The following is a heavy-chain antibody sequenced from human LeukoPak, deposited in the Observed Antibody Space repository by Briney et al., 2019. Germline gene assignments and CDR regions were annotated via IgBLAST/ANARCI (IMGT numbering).Heavy chain of an antibody. D-gene: IGHD2-8*01. J-gene: IGHJ6*02. Sequence: PGGSLRLSCAASGFTFSSYAMHWVRQAPGKGLEWVAVISYDGSNKYYADSVKGRFTISRDNSKNTLYLQMNSLRAEDTAVYYCARDGSRIQYAIRTYYGMDVWGQGTTVTVSS. CDR1: GFTFSSYA. V-gene: IGHV3-30-3*01. CDR2: ISYDGSNK. CDR3: ARDGSRIQYAIRTYYGMDV.